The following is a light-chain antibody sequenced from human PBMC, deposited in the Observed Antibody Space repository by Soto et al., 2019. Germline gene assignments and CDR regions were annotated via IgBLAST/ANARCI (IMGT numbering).Light chain of an antibody. V-gene: IGKV3-20*01. J-gene: IGKJ1*01. Sequence: EIVLAQSPGTLSLSPGDRATLSSVASQSVSSSYLAWYQQKPGQAPGLLIYGASSRATGIPDRFSGSGSGTDFTLTISRLEPEAFAVYYCQQYGRSPWTFGEGTKVDIK. CDR3: QQYGRSPWT. CDR1: QSVSSSY. CDR2: GAS.